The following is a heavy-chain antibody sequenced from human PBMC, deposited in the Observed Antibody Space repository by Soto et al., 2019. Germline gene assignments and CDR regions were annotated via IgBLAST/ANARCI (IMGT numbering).Heavy chain of an antibody. J-gene: IGHJ4*02. CDR2: TRNKANSYTT. D-gene: IGHD3-9*01. CDR3: ARERYFDWLDALDI. V-gene: IGHV3-72*01. CDR1: GFTFSDHY. Sequence: EGSLRLSCAASGFTFSDHYMDWVRQAPGKGLEWVGRTRNKANSYTTEYAASVKGRFTISRDDSKNSLYLQMNSLKTEDTAVYYCARERYFDWLDALDIWGQGTLFTVSS.